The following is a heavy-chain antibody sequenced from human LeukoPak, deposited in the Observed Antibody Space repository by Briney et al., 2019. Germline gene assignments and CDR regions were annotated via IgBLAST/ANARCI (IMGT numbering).Heavy chain of an antibody. CDR2: IGGNGSRT. CDR1: GFTFSSYA. J-gene: IGHJ4*02. Sequence: PGGSLRLSCAASGFTFSSYAMSWVRQAPGKGLEWVSAIGGNGSRTYHADSVKGRFTISRDNAHNTLYLQADSLRAEDTAVYYCAKVGSGGYYFDNWGQGTLVTVSS. CDR3: AKVGSGGYYFDN. D-gene: IGHD6-19*01. V-gene: IGHV3-23*01.